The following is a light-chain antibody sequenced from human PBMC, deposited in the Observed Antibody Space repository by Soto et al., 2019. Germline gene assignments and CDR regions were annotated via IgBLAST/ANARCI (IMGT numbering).Light chain of an antibody. Sequence: EIVLTQSPGTLSLSPGERATHSCRASQSVSSGYLAWYQQKPGQAPRLLIYGASSRATGSPDRFSGSGSGTDFTLTISRLEPEDFAVYYCQQYGSSPRTFGQGTKVEIK. CDR1: QSVSSGY. CDR3: QQYGSSPRT. CDR2: GAS. V-gene: IGKV3-20*01. J-gene: IGKJ1*01.